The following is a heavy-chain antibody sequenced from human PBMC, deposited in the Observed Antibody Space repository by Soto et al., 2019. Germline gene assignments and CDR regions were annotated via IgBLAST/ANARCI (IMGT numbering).Heavy chain of an antibody. J-gene: IGHJ6*02. CDR2: ISSNGGST. CDR1: GFTFSSYA. V-gene: IGHV3-64*01. CDR3: ARMGRRVLNYHNAMHF. Sequence: GGSLRLSCAASGFTFSSYAMHWVRQAPGKGLEYVSAISSNGGSTYYANSVKGRFTISRDNSKNTLYLQMGSLRAEDMAVYYCARMGRRVLNYHNAMHFCDQAPTVTGSS. D-gene: IGHD3-10*01.